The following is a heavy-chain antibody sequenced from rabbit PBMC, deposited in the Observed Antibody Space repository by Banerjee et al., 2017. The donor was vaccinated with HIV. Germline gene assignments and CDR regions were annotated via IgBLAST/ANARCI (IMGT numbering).Heavy chain of an antibody. J-gene: IGHJ2*01. Sequence: QEQLEESGGDLVKPGASLTLTCTASGIDFSSYYWMCWVRQAPGKGLEWIACIDLGNSGNTWYASWAKGRFTISKTSSTTVTLQMTSLTAADTATYFCARRTYNYLNPWGPGTLVTVS. CDR1: GIDFSSYYW. CDR2: IDLGNSGNT. CDR3: ARRTYNYLNP. D-gene: IGHD1-1*01. V-gene: IGHV1S45*01.